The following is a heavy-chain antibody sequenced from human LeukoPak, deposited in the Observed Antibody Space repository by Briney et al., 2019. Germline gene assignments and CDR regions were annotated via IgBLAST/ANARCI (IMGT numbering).Heavy chain of an antibody. CDR3: ARHLTGIVATIDY. CDR1: GGSISSYY. CDR2: IYYSGST. Sequence: SETLSLTCTVSGGSISSYYWSWIRQLPGKGLEWIGYIYYSGSTNYNPSLKSRVTISVDTSKNQFSLKLSSVTAADTAVYYCARHLTGIVATIDYWGQGTLVTVSS. J-gene: IGHJ4*02. D-gene: IGHD5-12*01. V-gene: IGHV4-59*08.